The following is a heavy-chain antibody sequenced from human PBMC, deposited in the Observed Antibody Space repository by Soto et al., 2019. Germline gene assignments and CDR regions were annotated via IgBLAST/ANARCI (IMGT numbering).Heavy chain of an antibody. CDR3: AREWRDYYFDY. CDR1: GGSISSGGYY. CDR2: IDYSGST. J-gene: IGHJ4*02. Sequence: QVQLQESGPGLVKPSQTLSLTCTVSGGSISSGGYYWSWIRQHPGKGLEWIGYIDYSGSTYYNPSVKSRVTISVDTSKNQFSLKLSSVTAADTAVYYCAREWRDYYFDYWGQGTLVTVSS. V-gene: IGHV4-31*03.